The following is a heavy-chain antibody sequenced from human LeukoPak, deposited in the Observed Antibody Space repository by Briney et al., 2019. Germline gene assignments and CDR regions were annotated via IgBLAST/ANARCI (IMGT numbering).Heavy chain of an antibody. CDR3: ASGRWELLFDY. D-gene: IGHD1-26*01. V-gene: IGHV4-34*01. J-gene: IGHJ4*02. CDR2: INRTGST. CDR1: GGSFSGYY. Sequence: SETLSLTCAVYGGSFSGYYWSWIRQPPGKGLEWIGEINRTGSTNYNPSLKSRVTISVDTSKNQFSLNLSSVTAADTAVYYCASGRWELLFDYWGQGTLVTVSS.